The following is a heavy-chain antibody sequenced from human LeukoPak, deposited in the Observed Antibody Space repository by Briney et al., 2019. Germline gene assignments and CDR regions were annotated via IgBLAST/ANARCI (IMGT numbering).Heavy chain of an antibody. V-gene: IGHV3-23*01. Sequence: GGSLRLSCAASGFTFSSSAMNWVRQAPGKGLEWVSTISGSGGSTYYADSVKGRFTISRDNSKTTLYLQMNSLRPEDTAVYYCAKDPMTYSSGSFTPVDYWGQGTLVTVSS. CDR1: GFTFSSSA. J-gene: IGHJ4*02. CDR2: ISGSGGST. D-gene: IGHD6-19*01. CDR3: AKDPMTYSSGSFTPVDY.